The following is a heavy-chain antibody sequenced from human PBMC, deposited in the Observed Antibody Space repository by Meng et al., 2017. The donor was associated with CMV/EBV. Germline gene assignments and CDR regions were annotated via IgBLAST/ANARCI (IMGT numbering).Heavy chain of an antibody. CDR1: GFTFSGYA. D-gene: IGHD3-3*01. V-gene: IGHV3-30*04. J-gene: IGHJ4*02. CDR3: ARDPNGFWSGYYKGGFFDY. Sequence: GESLKISCAASGFTFSGYALHWVRQAPGKGLEWVAVISYDGSNKYCADSVKGRFTISRDNSKNPLYLQMNSLRAEGTAVYYCARDPNGFWSGYYKGGFFDYWGQGTLVTVSS. CDR2: ISYDGSNK.